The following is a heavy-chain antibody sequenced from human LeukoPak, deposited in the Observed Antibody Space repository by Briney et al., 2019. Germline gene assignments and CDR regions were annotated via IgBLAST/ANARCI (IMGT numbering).Heavy chain of an antibody. D-gene: IGHD6-13*01. CDR1: GFTFSSYS. Sequence: PGGSLRLSCAASGFTFSSYSMNWVRQAPGKGLEWVSSISSSSSYIYYADSVKGRFTISRDNAKNSLYLQMNSLRAEDTALYYCAKDKGYIGEDAFDIWGQGTMVTVSS. CDR2: ISSSSSYI. J-gene: IGHJ3*02. V-gene: IGHV3-21*04. CDR3: AKDKGYIGEDAFDI.